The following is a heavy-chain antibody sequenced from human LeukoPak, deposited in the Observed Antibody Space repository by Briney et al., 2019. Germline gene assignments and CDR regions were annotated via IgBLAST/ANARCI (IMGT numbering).Heavy chain of an antibody. V-gene: IGHV3-48*03. D-gene: IGHD3-22*01. CDR2: ISSSGSTI. J-gene: IGHJ6*04. CDR3: ARDLAYYYDSSGPDV. CDR1: GFTFSSYE. Sequence: PGGSLRLSCAASGFTFSSYEMNWVRQAPGKGLEWVSYISSSGSTIYYADSVKGRFTISRDNAKNSLYPQMNSLRAEDTAVYYCARDLAYYYDSSGPDVWGKGTTVTVSS.